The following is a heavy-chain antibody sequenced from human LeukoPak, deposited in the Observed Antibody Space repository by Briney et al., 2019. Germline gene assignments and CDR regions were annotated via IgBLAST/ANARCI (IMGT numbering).Heavy chain of an antibody. CDR1: GYTFTSYD. V-gene: IGHV1-8*01. Sequence: ASVTVSCKASGYTFTSYDINWVRQATGQGLEWMGWMSPNSGNTGYAQKFQGRVTMTRNTFINTAYMELSSLRSEDTAVYYCARGPPNWGFDYWGPGTLATVSS. CDR3: ARGPPNWGFDY. CDR2: MSPNSGNT. D-gene: IGHD7-27*01. J-gene: IGHJ4*02.